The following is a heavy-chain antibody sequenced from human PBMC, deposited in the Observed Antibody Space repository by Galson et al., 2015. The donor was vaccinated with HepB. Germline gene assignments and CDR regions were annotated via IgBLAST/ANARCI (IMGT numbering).Heavy chain of an antibody. J-gene: IGHJ3*02. CDR1: GFSLSTRGLG. D-gene: IGHD3-3*01. CDR2: LYWNHEK. CDR3: AHTSLTSFEEVSIKGPFDI. V-gene: IGHV2-5*01. Sequence: PALVKPPQTLTLTCTFSGFSLSTRGLGLGWIRQPPGKTLEWLAILYWNHEKLHSSSVQSRLTIPKGTSRNQVVLTMTNMDPVDTATYYCAHTSLTSFEEVSIKGPFDIWGPGTTVTVSS.